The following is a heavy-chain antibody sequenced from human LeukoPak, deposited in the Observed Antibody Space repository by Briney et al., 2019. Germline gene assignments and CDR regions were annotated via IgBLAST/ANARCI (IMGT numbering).Heavy chain of an antibody. Sequence: SETLSLTCTVSGGPISSSSYYWGWIRQPPGKGLEWIGSIYYSGSTYYNPSLKSRVTISVDTSKNQFSLKLSSVTAADTAVYYCARLLSSSWGFFDYWGQGTLVTVSS. J-gene: IGHJ4*02. CDR2: IYYSGST. CDR3: ARLLSSSWGFFDY. V-gene: IGHV4-39*01. CDR1: GGPISSSSYY. D-gene: IGHD6-13*01.